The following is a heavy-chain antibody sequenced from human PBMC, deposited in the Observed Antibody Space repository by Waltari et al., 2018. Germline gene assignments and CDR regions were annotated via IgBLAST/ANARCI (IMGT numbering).Heavy chain of an antibody. Sequence: VQLVESGGGLVKPGGSLSLSCAASGFTFSNYNMNWVRQAPGKGLEWVASISSSSVYIYYADSVKGRFTISRDNAKNSLYLQMKILRAEDTAVYYCARDPLGGGTYLYYFDYWGQGTLVTVSS. CDR3: ARDPLGGGTYLYYFDY. V-gene: IGHV3-21*02. J-gene: IGHJ4*02. CDR1: GFTFSNYN. CDR2: ISSSSVYI. D-gene: IGHD1-26*01.